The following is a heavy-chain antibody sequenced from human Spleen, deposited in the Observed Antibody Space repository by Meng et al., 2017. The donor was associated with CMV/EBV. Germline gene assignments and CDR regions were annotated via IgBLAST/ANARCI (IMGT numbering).Heavy chain of an antibody. J-gene: IGHJ5*02. Sequence: LEGSGGGLIQPGGSLRLSCAASGFTVTSYYMHWVRQAPGKGLEWVSVIYSSGRTYYADSVKGRFTISRDNSKNTVDLQMNTLRAEDTAIYYCVRGPLLGWFDPWGQGALVTVSS. CDR2: IYSSGRT. V-gene: IGHV3-53*01. CDR3: VRGPLLGWFDP. CDR1: GFTVTSYY.